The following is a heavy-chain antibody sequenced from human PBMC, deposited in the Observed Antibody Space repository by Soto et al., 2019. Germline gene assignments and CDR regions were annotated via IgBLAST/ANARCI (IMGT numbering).Heavy chain of an antibody. CDR1: GGTFSSYS. V-gene: IGHV1-69*13. CDR3: ARSSRITMIVVGQGALDI. CDR2: IIPIFGTA. J-gene: IGHJ3*02. Sequence: SVNVSFKAAGGTFSSYSISWVRQAPGQWLELMGGIIPIFGTANYAHKFQGRVTITADESTSEAYMELSSLRSEDTAVYCCARSSRITMIVVGQGALDIWGQWTMVTVSS. D-gene: IGHD3-22*01.